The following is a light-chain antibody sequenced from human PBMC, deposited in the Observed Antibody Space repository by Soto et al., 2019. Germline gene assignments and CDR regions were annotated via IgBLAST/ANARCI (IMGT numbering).Light chain of an antibody. V-gene: IGLV3-21*02. CDR3: QVWDSDTDHLV. Sequence: SYELTQPPSVSVAPGQTATVTCGGNNIGIKSVHWYQQKPGQAPVLVVYDDSDQPSGIPERFSGSNSGNTATLTISRVEAGDEADYYCQVWDSDTDHLVFATGTKVTVL. CDR2: DDS. J-gene: IGLJ1*01. CDR1: NIGIKS.